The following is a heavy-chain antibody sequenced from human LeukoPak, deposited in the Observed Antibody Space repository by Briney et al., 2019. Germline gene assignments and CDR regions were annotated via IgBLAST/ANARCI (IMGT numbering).Heavy chain of an antibody. D-gene: IGHD1-26*01. V-gene: IGHV3-30*18. Sequence: GRSLRLSCAASGFTFSDYGMHWVRQAPGKGLEWVAVISYDGSNEYYADSVKGRFTVSRDNSKNTLYVQMNSLRAEDTAVYHCAKSHLVGAPRCLDFWGQGTLVSVSS. CDR1: GFTFSDYG. CDR3: AKSHLVGAPRCLDF. CDR2: ISYDGSNE. J-gene: IGHJ4*02.